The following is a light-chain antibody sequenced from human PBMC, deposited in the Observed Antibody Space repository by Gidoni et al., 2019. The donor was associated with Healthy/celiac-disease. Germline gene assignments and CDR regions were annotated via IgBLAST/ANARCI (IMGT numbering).Light chain of an antibody. CDR1: QDISNY. CDR2: DAS. CDR3: QQYDNRPLT. Sequence: DIQMTPSPSSLSASVGDRVTLTCQASQDISNYLNWYQQKPGKAPNLLTCDASNLETGVPSRFSGSGAGTDFTFTSSSLQPEDIATYYCQQYDNRPLTFGGGTKVEIK. V-gene: IGKV1-33*01. J-gene: IGKJ4*02.